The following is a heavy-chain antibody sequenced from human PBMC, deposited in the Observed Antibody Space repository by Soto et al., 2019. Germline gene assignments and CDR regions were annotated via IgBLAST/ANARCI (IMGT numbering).Heavy chain of an antibody. D-gene: IGHD3-22*01. CDR1: GGSFKAYY. J-gene: IGHJ5*02. CDR3: ARGAYYDTSGYYPGWFDP. CDR2: INHSGSI. Sequence: SETLSLTCVVYGGSFKAYYWSWIRQPPGKGLEWIGEINHSGSINYNPSLKSRVTISVDTSKRLSSLKLSSVTAADTAVYYWARGAYYDTSGYYPGWFDPWGQGTLVTVSS. V-gene: IGHV4-34*01.